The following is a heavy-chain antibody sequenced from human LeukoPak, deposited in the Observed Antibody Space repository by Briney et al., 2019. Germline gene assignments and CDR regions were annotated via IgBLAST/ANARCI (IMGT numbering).Heavy chain of an antibody. J-gene: IGHJ3*02. CDR1: GFTFSDYY. Sequence: GGSLRLSCAVSGFTFSDYYMTWIRQAPGKGLEWLSYISSSGSTIFYADSVKGRFSIPRDNAKNSLYLQMNSLRAEDTAVYYCARVVYCSGGSCQIFAFDIWGQGTMVTVSS. CDR3: ARVVYCSGGSCQIFAFDI. V-gene: IGHV3-11*01. CDR2: ISSSGSTI. D-gene: IGHD2-15*01.